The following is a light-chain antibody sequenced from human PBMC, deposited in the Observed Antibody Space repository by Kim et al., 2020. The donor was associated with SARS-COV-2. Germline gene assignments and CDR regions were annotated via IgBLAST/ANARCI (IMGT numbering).Light chain of an antibody. J-gene: IGLJ2*01. CDR1: KLGNTY. CDR2: QDN. V-gene: IGLV3-1*01. Sequence: SGSPGQTASITCSGDKLGNTYASWYQRKPGQSPVLVIYQDNKRPSGIPARFSGSSSGNTATLTISGTQAMDEADYFCQAWDSSTVIFGGGTKVTVL. CDR3: QAWDSSTVI.